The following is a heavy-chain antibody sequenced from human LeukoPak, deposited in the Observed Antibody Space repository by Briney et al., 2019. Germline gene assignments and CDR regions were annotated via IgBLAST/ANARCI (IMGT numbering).Heavy chain of an antibody. D-gene: IGHD6-19*01. J-gene: IGHJ4*02. CDR3: ARDEVAALGY. CDR1: GFTFSSYN. CDR2: INEDGSEK. Sequence: GGSLRLSCAAYGFTFSSYNMNWVRQAPGKGLEWVANINEDGSEKYYVDSVKGRFTISRDNSKNSLYLQLNSLRAEDTAVYYCARDEVAALGYWGQGTLVTVSS. V-gene: IGHV3-7*01.